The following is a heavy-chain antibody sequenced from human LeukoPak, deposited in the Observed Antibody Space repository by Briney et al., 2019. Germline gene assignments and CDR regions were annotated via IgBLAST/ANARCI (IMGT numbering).Heavy chain of an antibody. D-gene: IGHD6-13*01. CDR3: AEGGIAAAGTGGISYFDY. J-gene: IGHJ4*02. V-gene: IGHV3-66*01. Sequence: GGSLRLSCAASGFTVSSNYMSWVRQAPGKGLEWVSVIYSGGSTYYADSVKGRFTISGDNSKNTLYLQMNSLRAEDTAVYYCAEGGIAAAGTGGISYFDYWGQGTLVTVSS. CDR1: GFTVSSNY. CDR2: IYSGGST.